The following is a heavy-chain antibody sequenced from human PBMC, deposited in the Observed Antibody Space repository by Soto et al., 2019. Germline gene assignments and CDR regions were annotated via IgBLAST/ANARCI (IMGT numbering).Heavy chain of an antibody. Sequence: SVKFSCKASGGTFSSYAISWGRQAPGQGLDWMGGIIPIFGTANYAQKFQGRVTITADKSTSTAYMELRSLRSDDTAVYYCARDIADGVWGSYRTSNGFDYWGQGTLVTVSS. D-gene: IGHD3-16*02. J-gene: IGHJ4*02. V-gene: IGHV1-69*06. CDR1: GGTFSSYA. CDR2: IIPIFGTA. CDR3: ARDIADGVWGSYRTSNGFDY.